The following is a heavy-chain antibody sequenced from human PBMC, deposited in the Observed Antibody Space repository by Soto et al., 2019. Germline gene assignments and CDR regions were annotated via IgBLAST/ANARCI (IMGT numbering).Heavy chain of an antibody. CDR2: INHSGST. Sequence: SETLSLTCAVYGGSFSCYYWIWIRQPPGKGLEWIGEINHSGSTNYNPSLKSRVTISVDTSKNQFSLKLSSVTAADTAVYYCARLIGYYYYMDVWGKGTTVTVSS. CDR3: ARLIGYYYYMDV. J-gene: IGHJ6*03. CDR1: GGSFSCYY. V-gene: IGHV4-34*01.